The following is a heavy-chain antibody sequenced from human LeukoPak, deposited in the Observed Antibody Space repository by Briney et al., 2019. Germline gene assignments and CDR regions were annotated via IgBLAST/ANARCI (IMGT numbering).Heavy chain of an antibody. CDR1: GGSVTSYY. CDR3: ARTTTSFDD. D-gene: IGHD2-2*01. V-gene: IGHV4-59*02. CDR2: VSYDGDT. Sequence: SETMSLTCTVSGGSVTSYYWSWIRQPPGKGLEWIGYVSYDGDTNYNPSLKSRVTISKDTSKKQFFLKLKSVTAADTAVYYCARTTTSFDDWGQGTLVIVSS. J-gene: IGHJ4*02.